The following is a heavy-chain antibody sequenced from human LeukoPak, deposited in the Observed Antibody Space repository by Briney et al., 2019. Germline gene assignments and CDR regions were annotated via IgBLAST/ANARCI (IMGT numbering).Heavy chain of an antibody. Sequence: SETLSLTCAVYGGSFSGYDWSWIRQPPGKGLEWIGEINHSGGTNYNPSLKSRVTISVDTSKNQFSLKLSSVTAADTAVYYCASTSSSWRRNWFDPWGQGTLVTVSS. V-gene: IGHV4-34*01. CDR2: INHSGGT. CDR1: GGSFSGYD. J-gene: IGHJ5*02. CDR3: ASTSSSWRRNWFDP. D-gene: IGHD6-13*01.